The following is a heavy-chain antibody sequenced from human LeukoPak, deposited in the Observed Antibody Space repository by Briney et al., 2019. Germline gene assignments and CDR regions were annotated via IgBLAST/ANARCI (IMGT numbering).Heavy chain of an antibody. CDR1: GGSISSGGYY. CDR2: IYYSGST. J-gene: IGHJ4*02. Sequence: SETLSLTCTVSGGSISSGGYYWSWIRQHPGKGLEWIGYIYYSGSTYYNPSLKSRVTISVDTSKNQFSLKLNSVTAADTAVYYCARQQSGNWNNVGLGYWGQGTLVTVSS. CDR3: ARQQSGNWNNVGLGY. V-gene: IGHV4-31*03. D-gene: IGHD1/OR15-1a*01.